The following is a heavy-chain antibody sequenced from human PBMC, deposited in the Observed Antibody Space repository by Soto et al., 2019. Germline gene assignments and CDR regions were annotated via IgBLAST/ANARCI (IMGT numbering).Heavy chain of an antibody. CDR2: IKSKTDGGTT. D-gene: IGHD6-6*01. CDR1: GITFSNVW. Sequence: EVQLVEAGGGLVKPGGTLRVSCAASGITFSNVWMTWVRQAPGKGLEGVGRIKSKTDGGTTDYGAPVRGRFTISRDDSKNTLYLQMNSMKTEDTAVYYCTTGRFSSSLYFDSWGQGTLVTVSS. J-gene: IGHJ4*02. V-gene: IGHV3-15*01. CDR3: TTGRFSSSLYFDS.